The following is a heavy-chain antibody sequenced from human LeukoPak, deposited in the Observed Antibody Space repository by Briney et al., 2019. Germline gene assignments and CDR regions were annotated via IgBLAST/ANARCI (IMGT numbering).Heavy chain of an antibody. J-gene: IGHJ4*02. CDR3: ARGPLSFVGARHPFDY. CDR2: MNPNRGNT. D-gene: IGHD1-26*01. Sequence: GASVKVSCKASGYTFTRYDINWVRQATGQGLEWMGWMNPNRGNTANAQKSQGRVTITRNTSISTAYMELSSLRSEDTAVYYCARGPLSFVGARHPFDYWGQGTLVTVSS. CDR1: GYTFTRYD. V-gene: IGHV1-8*03.